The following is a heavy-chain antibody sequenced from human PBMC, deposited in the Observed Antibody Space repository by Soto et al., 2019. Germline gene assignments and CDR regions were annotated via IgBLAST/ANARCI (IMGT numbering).Heavy chain of an antibody. CDR3: ARSIVVVTALDY. CDR1: GFTFGYSA. Sequence: SVKVSCKASGFTFGYSAIQWVRQARGRRLEWIGWIDVGTGNTKHAEKFQERVSITRDMSTGTAYMELSSLISEDTAVYYCARSIVVVTALDYWGQGTLVTVSS. CDR2: IDVGTGNT. J-gene: IGHJ4*02. V-gene: IGHV1-58*02. D-gene: IGHD2-21*02.